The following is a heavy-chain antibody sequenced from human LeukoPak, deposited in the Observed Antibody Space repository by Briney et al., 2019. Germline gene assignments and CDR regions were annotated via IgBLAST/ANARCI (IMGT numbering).Heavy chain of an antibody. Sequence: GRSLRLSCAASGFTFSSYAMHWVRQAPGKGLEWVAVISYDGSNKYYADSVKGRFTISRDNSKNTLYLQMNSLRAEDTAVYYCARDYGSGWSPSYCFDYWGQGTLVTVSS. CDR1: GFTFSSYA. J-gene: IGHJ4*02. CDR2: ISYDGSNK. V-gene: IGHV3-30-3*01. CDR3: ARDYGSGWSPSYCFDY. D-gene: IGHD6-19*01.